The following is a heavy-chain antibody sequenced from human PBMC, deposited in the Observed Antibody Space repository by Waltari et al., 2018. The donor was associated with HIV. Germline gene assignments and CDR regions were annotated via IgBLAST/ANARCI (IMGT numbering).Heavy chain of an antibody. D-gene: IGHD5-12*01. Sequence: QVQLVQSGAEVKKPGASVRVSCKASGYAFTTDYMHWVRQAPGKGLEWMGIINPSDGTTFYAQKFQGRVTMTRDTSTRTVYMELSSLRSEDTAVYYCARDQPTDVVEPAFSRNCFDPWGQGTLVTVSS. CDR3: ARDQPTDVVEPAFSRNCFDP. CDR1: GYAFTTDY. CDR2: INPSDGTT. J-gene: IGHJ5*02. V-gene: IGHV1-46*01.